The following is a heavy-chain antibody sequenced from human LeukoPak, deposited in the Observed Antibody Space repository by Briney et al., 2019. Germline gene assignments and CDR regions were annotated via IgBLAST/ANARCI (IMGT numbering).Heavy chain of an antibody. CDR3: AKVGVVVVPAAPTGFDY. D-gene: IGHD2-2*01. CDR1: GFTFSSYA. Sequence: PGGSLRLSCAASGFTFSSYAMSWVRQAPGKGLEWVSAISGSGGSTYYADSVKGRFTISRHNSKNTLYLQMNSLRAEDTAVYYCAKVGVVVVPAAPTGFDYWGQGTLVTVSS. CDR2: ISGSGGST. J-gene: IGHJ4*02. V-gene: IGHV3-23*01.